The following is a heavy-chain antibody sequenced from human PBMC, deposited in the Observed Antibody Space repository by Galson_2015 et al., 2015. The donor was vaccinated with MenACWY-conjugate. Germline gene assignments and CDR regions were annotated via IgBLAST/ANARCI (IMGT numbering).Heavy chain of an antibody. CDR3: ASGPVVPAAIYGEVGNWFDP. J-gene: IGHJ5*02. Sequence: SVKVSCKASGGTFSSYAISWVRQAPGQGLEWMGGIIPIFGTANYAQKFQGRVTITADESASTAYMELSSLRSEDTAVYYCASGPVVPAAIYGEVGNWFDPWGQGTLVTVSS. CDR2: IIPIFGTA. D-gene: IGHD2-2*02. CDR1: GGTFSSYA. V-gene: IGHV1-69*13.